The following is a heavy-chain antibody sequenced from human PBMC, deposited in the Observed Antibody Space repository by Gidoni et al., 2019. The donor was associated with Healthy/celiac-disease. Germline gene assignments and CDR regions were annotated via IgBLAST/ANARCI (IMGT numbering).Heavy chain of an antibody. CDR3: ARLEPDADFWSGYPYYWFDP. J-gene: IGHJ5*02. CDR2: TYYRGST. CDR1: GGSISSSSYY. D-gene: IGHD3-3*01. Sequence: QLQLQESGTGLVKPAENLSRTCTVSGGSISSSSYYWGWIRQPQGKGLEGIGSTYYRGSTYYHPSLKRRVTISVDTSKHQFSLKLSSVTAADTAVYYCARLEPDADFWSGYPYYWFDPWCQGTLVTVSS. V-gene: IGHV4-39*01.